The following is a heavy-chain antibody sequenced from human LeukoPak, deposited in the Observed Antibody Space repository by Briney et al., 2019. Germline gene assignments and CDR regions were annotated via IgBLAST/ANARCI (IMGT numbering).Heavy chain of an antibody. J-gene: IGHJ6*02. CDR2: ISGSGGST. CDR3: AKDTGYCSSTSCYPHYYYYGMDV. CDR1: GFTVSSNY. D-gene: IGHD2-2*01. Sequence: GGSLRLSCAASGFTVSSNYMSWVRQAPGKGLEWVSAISGSGGSTYYADSVKGRFTISRDNSKNTLYLQMNSLRAEDTAVYYCAKDTGYCSSTSCYPHYYYYGMDVWGQGTTVTVSS. V-gene: IGHV3-23*01.